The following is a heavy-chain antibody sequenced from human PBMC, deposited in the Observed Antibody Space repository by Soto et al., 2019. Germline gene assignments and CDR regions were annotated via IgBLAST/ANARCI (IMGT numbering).Heavy chain of an antibody. Sequence: GGSLRLSCAASGFTFSSYGVHWVRQAPGKGLEWVAVISYDGSNKYYADSVKGRFTISRDNSKNTLYLQMNSLRAEDTAVYYCAKGLRYSSGWYIGGMDVWGQGTTVTVSS. J-gene: IGHJ6*02. D-gene: IGHD6-19*01. V-gene: IGHV3-30*18. CDR2: ISYDGSNK. CDR1: GFTFSSYG. CDR3: AKGLRYSSGWYIGGMDV.